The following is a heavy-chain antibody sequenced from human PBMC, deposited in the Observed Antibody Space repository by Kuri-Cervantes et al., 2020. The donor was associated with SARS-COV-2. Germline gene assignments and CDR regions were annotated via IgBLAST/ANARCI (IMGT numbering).Heavy chain of an antibody. CDR1: GFTFDDYT. D-gene: IGHD7-27*01. CDR2: ISWDGGST. CDR3: ASELGENAFDI. J-gene: IGHJ3*02. Sequence: GESLKISCAASGFTFDDYTMHWVRQAPGKGLEWVSLISWDGGSTYYADSVKGRFTISRDNSKNSLYLQMNSLRTEDTALYYCASELGENAFDIWGQGTMVTVSS. V-gene: IGHV3-43*01.